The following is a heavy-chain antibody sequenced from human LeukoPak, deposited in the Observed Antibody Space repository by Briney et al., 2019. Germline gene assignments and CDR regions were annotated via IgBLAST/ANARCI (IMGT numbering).Heavy chain of an antibody. V-gene: IGHV3-48*03. CDR3: AELGITMIGGV. CDR2: ISSSGSTI. CDR1: GFTLSIYE. J-gene: IGHJ6*04. Sequence: GGSLRLSCAASGFTLSIYEMNWVRQAPGKGLEWVSYISSSGSTIYYADSVKGRFTISRDNAKNSLYLQMNSLRAEDTAVYYWAELGITMIGGVWGKGTTVTISS. D-gene: IGHD3-10*02.